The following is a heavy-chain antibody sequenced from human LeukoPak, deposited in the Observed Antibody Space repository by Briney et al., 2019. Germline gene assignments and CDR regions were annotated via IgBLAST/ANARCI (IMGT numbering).Heavy chain of an antibody. CDR1: GGSISSYY. CDR2: IYTSGST. V-gene: IGHV4-4*07. J-gene: IGHJ4*02. D-gene: IGHD3-10*01. Sequence: SETLSLTCTVSGGSISSYYWSWIRQPAGKGLEWIGRIYTSGSTNYNPSLKSRVTMSVDTSKNQFSLKLSSVTAADTAMYYCARDGSGSYPYYFDYWGQGILVTVSS. CDR3: ARDGSGSYPYYFDY.